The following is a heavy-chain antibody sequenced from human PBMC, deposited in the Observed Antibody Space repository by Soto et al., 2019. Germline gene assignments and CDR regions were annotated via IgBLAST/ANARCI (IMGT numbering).Heavy chain of an antibody. V-gene: IGHV4-34*01. CDR1: GGSFSGYY. Sequence: QVQLQQWGAGLLKPSETLSLTCAVYGGSFSGYYWSWIRQPPGKGLEWIGEINHSGSTNYNPSLKSRGTILVDTSKNQFSLKLSSVTAADTAVYYCARSRSRITMIVVVITTRGAFDIWGQGTMVTVSS. J-gene: IGHJ3*02. CDR2: INHSGST. D-gene: IGHD3-22*01. CDR3: ARSRSRITMIVVVITTRGAFDI.